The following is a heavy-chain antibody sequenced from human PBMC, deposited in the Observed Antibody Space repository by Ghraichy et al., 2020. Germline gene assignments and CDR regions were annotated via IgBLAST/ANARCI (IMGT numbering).Heavy chain of an antibody. CDR1: GYTFTGYY. CDR3: ARGGSGSYYIFPHFGSYYYYGMDV. CDR2: INPNSGGT. V-gene: IGHV1-2*04. Sequence: ASVKVSCKASGYTFTGYYMHWVRQAPGQGLEWMGWINPNSGGTNYAQKFQGWVTMTRDTSISTAYMELSRLRSDDTAVYYCARGGSGSYYIFPHFGSYYYYGMDVWGQGTTVTVSS. D-gene: IGHD3-10*01. J-gene: IGHJ6*02.